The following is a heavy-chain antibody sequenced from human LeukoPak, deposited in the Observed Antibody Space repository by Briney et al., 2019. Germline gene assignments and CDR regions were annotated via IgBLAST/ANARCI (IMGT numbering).Heavy chain of an antibody. J-gene: IGHJ5*02. CDR2: ISSSSSTI. Sequence: GGSLRLSCAASGFTFSSYSTNWVRQAPGKGLEWVSYISSSSSTIYYADSVKGRFTISRDNAKNSLYLQMNSLRAEDTAVYYCARGGRKAVAGTPNWFDPWGQGTLVTVSS. V-gene: IGHV3-48*01. CDR3: ARGGRKAVAGTPNWFDP. D-gene: IGHD6-19*01. CDR1: GFTFSSYS.